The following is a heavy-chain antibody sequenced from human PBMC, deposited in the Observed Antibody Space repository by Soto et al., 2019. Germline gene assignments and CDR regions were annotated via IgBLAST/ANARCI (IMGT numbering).Heavy chain of an antibody. CDR2: IIPIPGTA. Sequence: QVQLVQSGAEVKQPGSSVKVSCKASGGTFGSYAISWVRQAPGQGLEWMGGIIPIPGTANYAQKFQGRVTIAADESPSTAYMELSSLRSEDTAVYYCARSQGSSTSLEIYYYYYYGMDVWGQGTTVTVSS. CDR3: ARSQGSSTSLEIYYYYYYGMDV. J-gene: IGHJ6*02. CDR1: GGTFGSYA. D-gene: IGHD2-2*01. V-gene: IGHV1-69*01.